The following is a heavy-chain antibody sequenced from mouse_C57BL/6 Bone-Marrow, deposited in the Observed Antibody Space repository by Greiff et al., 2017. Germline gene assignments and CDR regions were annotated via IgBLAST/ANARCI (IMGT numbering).Heavy chain of an antibody. D-gene: IGHD1-1*01. V-gene: IGHV1-55*01. Sequence: QVQLQQPGAELVKPGASVKMSCKASGYTFTSYWITWVKQRPGQGLEWIGDIYPGSGSTNYNEKFKSKATLTVDTSSSTAYMQLSSLTSEDSAVYYCARLVTTVVATDWYFDVWGTGTTVTVSP. CDR2: IYPGSGST. CDR1: GYTFTSYW. CDR3: ARLVTTVVATDWYFDV. J-gene: IGHJ1*03.